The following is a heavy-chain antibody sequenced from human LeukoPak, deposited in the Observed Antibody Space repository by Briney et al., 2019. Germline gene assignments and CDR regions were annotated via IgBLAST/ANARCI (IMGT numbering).Heavy chain of an antibody. CDR3: ARFQNWGHSRPYYYGMDV. CDR2: MNPNSGNT. Sequence: ASVKVSCKASGYTFTSYDINWVRQATGQGLEWMGWMNPNSGNTGYAQKFQGRVTMTRNTSISTAYMELSSLRSEDTAVYYCARFQNWGHSRPYYYGMDVWGQGTTVTVSS. V-gene: IGHV1-8*01. D-gene: IGHD7-27*01. J-gene: IGHJ6*02. CDR1: GYTFTSYD.